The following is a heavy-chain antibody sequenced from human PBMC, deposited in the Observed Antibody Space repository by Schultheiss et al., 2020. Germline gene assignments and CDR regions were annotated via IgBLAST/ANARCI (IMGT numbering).Heavy chain of an antibody. CDR2: ISSSGSTI. CDR3: AKTYSSSWYPAPFDY. CDR1: GFTFSDYY. Sequence: GGSLRLSCAASGFTFSDYYMSWIRQAPGKGLEWVSYISSSGSTIYYADSVKGRFTISRDNAKNSLYLQMNSLRAEDTALYYCAKTYSSSWYPAPFDYWGQGTLVTVSS. D-gene: IGHD6-13*01. J-gene: IGHJ4*02. V-gene: IGHV3-11*01.